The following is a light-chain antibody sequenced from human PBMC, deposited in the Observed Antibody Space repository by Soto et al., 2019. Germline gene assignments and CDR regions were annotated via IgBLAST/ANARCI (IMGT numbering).Light chain of an antibody. V-gene: IGLV2-14*03. CDR3: SSYTTSNTRQIV. Sequence: VLTQPASVSGSPGQSITISCTGTSRDVGGYNYVSWYQHHPGKAPKLIIYDVSNRPSGVSIRFSGSKSDNTASLTISGLQPEDEADYHCSSYTTSNTRQIVFGTGTKLNVL. CDR1: SRDVGGYNY. CDR2: DVS. J-gene: IGLJ1*01.